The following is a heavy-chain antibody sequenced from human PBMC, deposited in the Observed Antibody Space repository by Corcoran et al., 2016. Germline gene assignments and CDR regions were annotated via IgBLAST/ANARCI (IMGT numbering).Heavy chain of an antibody. D-gene: IGHD6-19*01. CDR1: GGTFSSYA. Sequence: QVQLVQSGAEVKKPGSSVKVSCKASGGTFSSYAISWVRQAPGQGLEWMGGIIPIFGTANYAQKFQGRVTITADKSTSTAYMELSSLRSEDTAVYYCASEGYSDTQYGSGDFDYGGQGTLVTVSS. CDR2: IIPIFGTA. J-gene: IGHJ4*02. V-gene: IGHV1-69*06. CDR3: ASEGYSDTQYGSGDFDY.